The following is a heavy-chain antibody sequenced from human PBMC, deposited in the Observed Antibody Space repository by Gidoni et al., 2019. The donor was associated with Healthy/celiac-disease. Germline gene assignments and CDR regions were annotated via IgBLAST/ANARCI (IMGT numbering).Heavy chain of an antibody. CDR1: GFTFSSYD. V-gene: IGHV3-13*01. J-gene: IGHJ4*02. D-gene: IGHD3-3*01. CDR2: IGTAGDT. Sequence: EVQLVESGGGLVQPGGSLRLSCAASGFTFSSYDMHWVRQATGKGLEWVSAIGTAGDTYYPGSVKGRFTIARENAKNSLYLQMNSMRAGDTAVYYCRAYDFWSGRDYWGQGTLVTVSS. CDR3: RAYDFWSGRDY.